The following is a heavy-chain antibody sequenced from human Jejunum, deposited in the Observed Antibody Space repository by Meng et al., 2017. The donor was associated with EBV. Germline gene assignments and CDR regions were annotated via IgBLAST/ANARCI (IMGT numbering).Heavy chain of an antibody. Sequence: VPPAGSGPGLVEPAGTPALTWFGSGGSNRHNGWWNWVRQPPGKGLEWIGEIYHSVLTNYNPSLKSRVTISVDTSKNKFSLNLASVTAADTAVYYCARSPGSWRLDYWGPGTLVTVSS. J-gene: IGHJ4*02. CDR2: IYHSVLT. CDR3: ARSPGSWRLDY. D-gene: IGHD3-10*01. V-gene: IGHV4-4*02. CDR1: GGSNRHNGW.